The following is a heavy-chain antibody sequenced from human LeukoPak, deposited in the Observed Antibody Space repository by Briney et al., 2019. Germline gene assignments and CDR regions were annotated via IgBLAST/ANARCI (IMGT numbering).Heavy chain of an antibody. CDR3: ARVSSTVVTPGYYGMDV. CDR1: GFTFSSYS. V-gene: IGHV3-21*04. CDR2: ISSSIDYI. Sequence: GGSLRLSCAASGFTFSSYSMNWVRQAPGKRLEWVSSISSSIDYIYYVDSVKARFTIPRDNDKNSLYLQMNSLRAEDTAVYYCARVSSTVVTPGYYGMDVWGQGTTVTVSS. J-gene: IGHJ6*02. D-gene: IGHD4-23*01.